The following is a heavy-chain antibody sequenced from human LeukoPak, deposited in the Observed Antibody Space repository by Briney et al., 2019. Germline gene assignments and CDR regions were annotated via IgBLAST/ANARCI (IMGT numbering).Heavy chain of an antibody. J-gene: IGHJ6*03. CDR1: GFTFSSYW. CDR2: IKQDGSEK. CDR3: ARDERFLEWLHHYYYYYMDV. V-gene: IGHV3-7*01. D-gene: IGHD3-3*01. Sequence: PGGSLRLSCAASGFTFSSYWMSWVRQAPGKGLEWVTNIKQDGSEKHYVDSVKGRFTISRDNAKNSLYLQMNSLRAEDTAVYYCARDERFLEWLHHYYYYYMDVWGKGTTVTVSS.